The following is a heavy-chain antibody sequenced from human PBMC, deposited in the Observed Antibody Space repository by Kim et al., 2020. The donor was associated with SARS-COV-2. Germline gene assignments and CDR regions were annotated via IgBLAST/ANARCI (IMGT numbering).Heavy chain of an antibody. CDR2: INPNSGGT. CDR3: AREIAGSGSYPFYYGMDV. V-gene: IGHV1-2*04. J-gene: IGHJ6*02. D-gene: IGHD3-10*01. Sequence: ASVKVSCKASGYTFTGYYMHWVRQAPGQGLEWMGWINPNSGGTNYAQKFQGWVTMTRDTSISTAYMELSRLRSDDTAVYYCAREIAGSGSYPFYYGMDVWDQGTTVTVSS. CDR1: GYTFTGYY.